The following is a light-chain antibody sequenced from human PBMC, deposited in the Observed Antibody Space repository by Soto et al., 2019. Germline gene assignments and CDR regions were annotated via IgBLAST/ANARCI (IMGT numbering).Light chain of an antibody. CDR2: AAS. V-gene: IGKV1-9*01. Sequence: DIQMTQSPSSLSASVGDRVTITCRASQGISNYLAWYQQKPGEGPKLLIYAASTLQSGVPSRFSGSGSGTEFTLTISSLQPEDFATYYCQQYENLPTFGQGTRREIK. J-gene: IGKJ5*01. CDR1: QGISNY. CDR3: QQYENLPT.